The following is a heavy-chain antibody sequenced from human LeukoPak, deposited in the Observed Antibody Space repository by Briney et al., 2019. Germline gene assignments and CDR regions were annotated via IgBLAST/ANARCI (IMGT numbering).Heavy chain of an antibody. J-gene: IGHJ4*02. Sequence: SETLSLTCAVYGGSLSGYYWSWFRQPPGKGLEWIGEINYSESTNYKPSLKSRVTVSVDTSKNQFSLKLSSVTAADTAVYYCARREDSPAGGVFDYWGQGTLVIVSS. D-gene: IGHD3-16*01. CDR1: GGSLSGYY. CDR2: INYSEST. V-gene: IGHV4-34*01. CDR3: ARREDSPAGGVFDY.